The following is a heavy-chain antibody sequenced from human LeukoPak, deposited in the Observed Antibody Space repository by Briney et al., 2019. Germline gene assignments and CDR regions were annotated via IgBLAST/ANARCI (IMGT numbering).Heavy chain of an antibody. Sequence: SETLSLTCTVSGASISSYYWSWIRRPAGKGLEWSGRIYSSGSIYNPSLKSRVTISVDTSKNQFSLKLSSVTAADTAVYYCARSGYDFWSGYYPFDYWGQGTLVTVSS. V-gene: IGHV4-4*07. CDR3: ARSGYDFWSGYYPFDY. CDR1: GASISSYY. J-gene: IGHJ4*02. D-gene: IGHD3-3*01. CDR2: IYSSGS.